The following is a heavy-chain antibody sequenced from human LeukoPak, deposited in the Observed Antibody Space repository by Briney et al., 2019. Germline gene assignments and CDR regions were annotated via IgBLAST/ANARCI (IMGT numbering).Heavy chain of an antibody. D-gene: IGHD4-23*01. Sequence: PSETLSLTCTVSGGSFSSYDWSWIRQPPGKGLEWIGYIYYSGSTHYNPSLNSRVTISVDTSKNQFSLKLSSVTAADTAVYYCARDYGGSPDAFDIWGQGTMVTVSS. CDR1: GGSFSSYD. V-gene: IGHV4-59*01. CDR3: ARDYGGSPDAFDI. J-gene: IGHJ3*02. CDR2: IYYSGST.